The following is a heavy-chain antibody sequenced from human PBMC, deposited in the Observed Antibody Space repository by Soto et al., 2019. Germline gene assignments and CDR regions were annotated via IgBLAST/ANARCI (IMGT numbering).Heavy chain of an antibody. D-gene: IGHD1-26*01. J-gene: IGHJ5*01. V-gene: IGHV1-69*06. CDR3: ASGVGGSYSHNWFVS. CDR1: GGTFSSYS. CDR2: IIPIVGTA. Sequence: QVQLVQSGAEVKKPGASVKVSCKASGGTFSSYSISWVRQAPGKGLEWMGGIIPIVGTANYAQKFQGRVTITEDKSTSTGYMELSSLRSEDTAVYYWASGVGGSYSHNWFVSWGQGTLVTVSS.